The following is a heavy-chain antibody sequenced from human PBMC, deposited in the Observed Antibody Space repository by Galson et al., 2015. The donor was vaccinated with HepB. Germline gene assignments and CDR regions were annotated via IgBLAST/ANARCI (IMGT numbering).Heavy chain of an antibody. CDR1: GYTFTNYG. CDR2: ISAFSGNT. CDR3: ARSPVVSSGDWFDP. J-gene: IGHJ5*02. D-gene: IGHD3-10*01. Sequence: SVKVSCKASGYTFTNYGVSWVRQAPGQGLEWMGWISAFSGNTDYAQKVQGRVIMTTDTSTNTAYMELRNLRSDDTAVYYCARSPVVSSGDWFDPWGQGTLVSVSS. V-gene: IGHV1-18*01.